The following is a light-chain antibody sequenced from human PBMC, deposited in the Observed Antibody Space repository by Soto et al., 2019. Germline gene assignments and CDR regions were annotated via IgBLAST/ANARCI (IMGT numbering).Light chain of an antibody. CDR1: QSVRSN. CDR2: DAS. J-gene: IGKJ5*01. CDR3: QQYNNWPPT. V-gene: IGKV3-15*01. Sequence: EIVMTQSPATLSVSLGERATFSCGASQSVRSNLAWYQQKPGQAPRLLIYDASTRAPGIPARFSGSGSGTELTLTISSLQSDDFAVYHCQQYNNWPPTFGHGTRLEI.